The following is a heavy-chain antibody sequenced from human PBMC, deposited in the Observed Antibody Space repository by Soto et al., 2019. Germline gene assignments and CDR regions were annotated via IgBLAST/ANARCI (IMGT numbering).Heavy chain of an antibody. CDR3: AHRRARNNTAAFDC. V-gene: IGHV2-5*02. CDR1: GFSLSTNGVG. CDR2: IYWDDDK. J-gene: IGHJ4*02. Sequence: QITLKESGPTLVKPTQTLTLTCTFSGFSLSTNGVGVGWIRQPPGKALEWLALIYWDDDKSYSPSLKSRLTITKETTKNQMVLTIANMDPVHTATYYDAHRRARNNTAAFDCWGQGSLITV. D-gene: IGHD6-25*01.